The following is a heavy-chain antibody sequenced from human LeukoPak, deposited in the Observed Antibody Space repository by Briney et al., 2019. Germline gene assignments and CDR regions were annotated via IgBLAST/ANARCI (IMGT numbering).Heavy chain of an antibody. J-gene: IGHJ4*02. D-gene: IGHD3-22*01. CDR1: GYSFTSYW. Sequence: GESLKISCQGSGYSFTSYWISWVRQLPGKGLEWMGRFDSSDSYTNYSPSFQGHVTISADKSISTAYLQWSSLKASDTAMYYCARHRPGYYDSSGYSEFDYWGQGTLVTVSS. CDR3: ARHRPGYYDSSGYSEFDY. CDR2: FDSSDSYT. V-gene: IGHV5-10-1*01.